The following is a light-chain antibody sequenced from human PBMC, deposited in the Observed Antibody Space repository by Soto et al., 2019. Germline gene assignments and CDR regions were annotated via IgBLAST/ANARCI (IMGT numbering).Light chain of an antibody. CDR3: MQRIEFPWT. CDR2: TLS. J-gene: IGKJ1*01. V-gene: IGKV2-40*01. CDR1: QSLLDSDDGNTY. Sequence: DIVMTQTPLSLPVTPGEPASISCRSSQSLLDSDDGNTYLDWYLQKPGQSPQLLIYTLSYRASXVXDXXSGIGSGTDFTLKISRVEAEDVGVYYCMQRIEFPWTFGQGTKVEIK.